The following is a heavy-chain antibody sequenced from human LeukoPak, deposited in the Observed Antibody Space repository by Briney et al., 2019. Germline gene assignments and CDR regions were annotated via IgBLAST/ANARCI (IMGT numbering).Heavy chain of an antibody. CDR1: EFAFSSYA. V-gene: IGHV3-23*01. J-gene: IGHJ5*02. Sequence: PGGSLRLSCAASEFAFSSYAMSWVRQAPGKGLEWVSAISGSGGSTYYADSVKGRFTISRDNSKNTLYLQMNSLRAEDTAVYYCAKDSTPTYYDSSGYYDPWGQGTLVTVSS. D-gene: IGHD3-22*01. CDR3: AKDSTPTYYDSSGYYDP. CDR2: ISGSGGST.